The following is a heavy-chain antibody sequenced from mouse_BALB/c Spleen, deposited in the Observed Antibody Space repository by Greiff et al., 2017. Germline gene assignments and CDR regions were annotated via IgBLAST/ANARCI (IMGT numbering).Heavy chain of an antibody. CDR2: ISYSGST. D-gene: IGHD1-1*01. CDR1: GYSITSDYA. CDR3: ASFITFFDY. V-gene: IGHV3-2*02. J-gene: IGHJ2*01. Sequence: VQLKESGPGLVKPSQSLSLTCTVTGYSITSDYAWNWIRQFPGNKLEWMGYISYSGSTSYNPSLKSRISITRDTSKNQFFLQLNSVTTEDTATYYCASFITFFDYWGQGTTLTVSS.